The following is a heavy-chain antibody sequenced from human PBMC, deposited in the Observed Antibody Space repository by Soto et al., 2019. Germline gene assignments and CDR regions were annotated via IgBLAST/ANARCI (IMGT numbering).Heavy chain of an antibody. J-gene: IGHJ5*02. CDR1: GFTFSSYA. V-gene: IGHV3-23*01. Sequence: PGGSLRVSCAASGFTFSSYAMSWVRQAPGKGLEWVSAISGSGGSTYYADSVKGRFTISRDNSKNTLYLQMNSLRAEDTAVYYCAKALGVIVVVPAAPSWGRGTLVTVSS. CDR2: ISGSGGST. D-gene: IGHD2-2*01. CDR3: AKALGVIVVVPAAPS.